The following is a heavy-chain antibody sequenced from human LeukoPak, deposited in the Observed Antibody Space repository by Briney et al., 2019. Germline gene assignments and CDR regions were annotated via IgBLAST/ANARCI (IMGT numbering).Heavy chain of an antibody. V-gene: IGHV3-23*01. Sequence: PGGSLKLSCEPSGFTLTSIAMSWVRKAPGKGLEGASAICGSGGNTYYAGSGKGRFTNSRDNSKNTLYLQMNSLRAEDTAVYYCAKDGGSIVGADYFDYWGQGTLVTVSS. CDR2: ICGSGGNT. CDR3: AKDGGSIVGADYFDY. J-gene: IGHJ4*02. CDR1: GFTLTSIA. D-gene: IGHD3-16*01.